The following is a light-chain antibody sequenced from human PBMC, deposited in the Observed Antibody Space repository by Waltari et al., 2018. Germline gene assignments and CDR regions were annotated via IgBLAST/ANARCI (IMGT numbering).Light chain of an antibody. CDR3: SSYTTNKTPV. V-gene: IGLV2-14*03. J-gene: IGLJ2*01. Sequence: QPALTQPAPVPGSLGKPITIPCTGSSSNIGGYDKVSWYHQHPGKPPKPFIINVIKRPSGISSRFSGSKSGNTASLTISGLQAEDEADYYCSSYTTNKTPVIGGGTKVTVL. CDR1: SSNIGGYDK. CDR2: NVI.